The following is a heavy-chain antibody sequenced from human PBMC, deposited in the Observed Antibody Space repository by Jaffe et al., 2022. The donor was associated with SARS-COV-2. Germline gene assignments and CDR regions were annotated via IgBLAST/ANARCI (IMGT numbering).Heavy chain of an antibody. CDR1: GFTFSSYD. Sequence: EVQLVESGGGLVQPGGSLRLSCAASGFTFSSYDMHWVRQATGKGLEWVSAIGTAGDTYYPGSVKGRFTISRENAKNSLYLQMNSLRAGDTAVYYCARGFGSSSLPSPYWYFDLWGRGTLVTVSS. CDR2: IGTAGDT. D-gene: IGHD6-6*01. CDR3: ARGFGSSSLPSPYWYFDL. V-gene: IGHV3-13*01. J-gene: IGHJ2*01.